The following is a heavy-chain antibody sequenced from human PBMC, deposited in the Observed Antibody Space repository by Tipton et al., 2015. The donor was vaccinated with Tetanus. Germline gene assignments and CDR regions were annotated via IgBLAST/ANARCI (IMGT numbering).Heavy chain of an antibody. Sequence: QREKEGAEVKKPGSSVKVSCKASGGTFSSYAISWVRQAPGQGLEWMGGIIPIFGTANYAQKFQGRVTITADESTSTAYMELSSLRSEDTAVYYCARTGELSYYYYMDVWGKGTTVTVSS. D-gene: IGHD1-26*01. CDR3: ARTGELSYYYYMDV. V-gene: IGHV1-69*01. CDR2: IIPIFGTA. J-gene: IGHJ6*03. CDR1: GGTFSSYA.